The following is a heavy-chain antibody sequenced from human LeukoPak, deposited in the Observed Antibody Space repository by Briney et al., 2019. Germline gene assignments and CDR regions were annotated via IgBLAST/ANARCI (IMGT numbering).Heavy chain of an antibody. Sequence: GASVKVSCKVSGYTLTELSMHWVRQAPGKGLEWMGGFDPEDGETIYAQKFQGRVTMTEDTSTDTAYMELSSLRSEDTAVYYCATCTVAAAGTSRWWYFDYWGQGTLVTVSS. D-gene: IGHD6-13*01. CDR3: ATCTVAAAGTSRWWYFDY. V-gene: IGHV1-24*01. CDR1: GYTLTELS. CDR2: FDPEDGET. J-gene: IGHJ4*02.